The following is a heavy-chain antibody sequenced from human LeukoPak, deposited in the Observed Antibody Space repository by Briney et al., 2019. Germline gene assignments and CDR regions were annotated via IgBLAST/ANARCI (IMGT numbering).Heavy chain of an antibody. CDR3: ARNTYYYDSSGYEYYFDY. D-gene: IGHD3-22*01. CDR2: INHSGST. V-gene: IGHV4-34*01. J-gene: IGHJ4*02. CDR1: GGSFSGYY. Sequence: SETLSLTCAVYGGSFSGYYWSWIRQPPGKGLEWIGEINHSGSTNYNPSLKSRVTISVDTSKNQFSLKLSSVTAADTAVYYCARNTYYYDSSGYEYYFDYGGQETLVTVSS.